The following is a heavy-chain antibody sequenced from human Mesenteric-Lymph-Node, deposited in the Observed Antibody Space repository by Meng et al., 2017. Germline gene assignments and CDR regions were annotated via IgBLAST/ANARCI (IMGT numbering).Heavy chain of an antibody. D-gene: IGHD6-19*01. CDR1: RGSISSSHW. V-gene: IGHV4-4*02. CDR3: ASFPPPGKQWLVTDY. Sequence: QVQLQEPGPGLVKPSGTLSLTCAVSRGSISSSHWWTWVRQPPGKGLEWIGEIYHSGSTNYNPSLKSRVTISVDTSKNQFSLKLSSVTAADTAVYYCASFPPPGKQWLVTDYWGQGTLVTVSS. CDR2: IYHSGST. J-gene: IGHJ4*02.